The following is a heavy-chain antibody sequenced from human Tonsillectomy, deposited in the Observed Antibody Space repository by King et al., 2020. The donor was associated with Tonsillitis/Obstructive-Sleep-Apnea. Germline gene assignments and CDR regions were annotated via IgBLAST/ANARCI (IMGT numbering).Heavy chain of an antibody. J-gene: IGHJ6*03. CDR1: GFTFHDYT. V-gene: IGHV3-43*01. CDR2: ISWDGGST. Sequence: VQLVESGGVVVQPGGSLRLSCAASGFTFHDYTIHWGRQAPGKGLEWVSLISWDGGSTYYADSVKGRFTISRDNSKNSLYLQMNSLRTEDTALYYCAKDTGGYYMDVWGKGTTVTVSS. CDR3: AKDTGGYYMDV.